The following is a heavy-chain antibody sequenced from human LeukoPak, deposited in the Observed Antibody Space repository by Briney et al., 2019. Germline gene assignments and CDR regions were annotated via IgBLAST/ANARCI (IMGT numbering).Heavy chain of an antibody. D-gene: IGHD2-15*01. CDR3: AKGRIAPDD. J-gene: IGHJ4*02. CDR1: GFTVSSNY. CDR2: ISGSGGST. Sequence: GGSLRLSCAASGFTVSSNYMSWVRQAPGKGLEWVSGISGSGGSTYYADSVKGRFSISRDNSRNTLYLQMNSLRAEDTAVYYCAKGRIAPDDWGQGTLVTVSS. V-gene: IGHV3-23*01.